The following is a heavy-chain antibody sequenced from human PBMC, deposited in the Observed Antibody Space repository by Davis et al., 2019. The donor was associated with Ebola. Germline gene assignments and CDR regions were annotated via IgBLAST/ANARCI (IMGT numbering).Heavy chain of an antibody. CDR2: IYSSGNT. CDR3: TRDYGNYYGGTAGFFDN. J-gene: IGHJ4*02. V-gene: IGHV4-59*01. CDR1: GGSINYDY. D-gene: IGHD4-23*01. Sequence: PSETLSLTCTVSGGSINYDYWSWIRQPPGMGLEWIGYIYSSGNTYYNPSLKSRGTISVDTSKNQFSLKLSSVTAADTAVYYCTRDYGNYYGGTAGFFDNWGQGALVTVSS.